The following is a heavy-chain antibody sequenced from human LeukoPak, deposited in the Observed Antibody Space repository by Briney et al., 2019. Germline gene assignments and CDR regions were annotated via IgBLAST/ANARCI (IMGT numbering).Heavy chain of an antibody. Sequence: GGSLRLSCAASGFPFSSHAMSWVRQPPGKGLEWVANIKQDGSEKYYVDSVTGRFTISRDNAKNSLYLQMNNLRAEDTAIHYCAKVPYSDYGSGRPPFMDVWGQGTTVAVSS. D-gene: IGHD3-10*01. CDR1: GFPFSSHA. CDR3: AKVPYSDYGSGRPPFMDV. V-gene: IGHV3-7*03. CDR2: IKQDGSEK. J-gene: IGHJ6*02.